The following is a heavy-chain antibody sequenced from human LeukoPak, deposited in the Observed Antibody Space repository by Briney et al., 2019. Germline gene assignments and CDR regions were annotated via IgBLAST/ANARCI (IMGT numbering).Heavy chain of an antibody. J-gene: IGHJ4*02. CDR3: VRHVCASGSCPDNFDY. D-gene: IGHD2-15*01. V-gene: IGHV4-39*01. Sequence: PSETLSLTCTVSGVSIRSSSYFWGWIRQPPGKGPEWIVSVSYGRSTCYSPSLKSRVTISLDTSKSQFSLKLSSVTVADTAVFYCVRHVCASGSCPDNFDYWGQGILVTVSS. CDR1: GVSIRSSSYF. CDR2: VSYGRST.